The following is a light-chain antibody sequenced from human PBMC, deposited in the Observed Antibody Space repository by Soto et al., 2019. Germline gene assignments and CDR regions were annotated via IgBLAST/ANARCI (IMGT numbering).Light chain of an antibody. Sequence: QSVLTQPASVSGSPGQSITISCTGTSSDVGGYNYVSWYQQHPGKAPKLMIYEVSNRPSGVSNRFPGSKSGNTASLTISGLQAEDEADYYCNSYTSSSTYVFGDGIKVTV. J-gene: IGLJ1*01. CDR2: EVS. CDR3: NSYTSSSTYV. V-gene: IGLV2-14*01. CDR1: SSDVGGYNY.